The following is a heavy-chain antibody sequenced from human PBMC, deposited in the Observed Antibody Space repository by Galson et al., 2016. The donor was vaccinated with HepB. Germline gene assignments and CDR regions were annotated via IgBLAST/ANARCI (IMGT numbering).Heavy chain of an antibody. V-gene: IGHV3-23*01. D-gene: IGHD2-21*02. CDR3: ARAPSIVVVTPPC. CDR2: ISGSGGNI. CDR1: GFTFNNYA. J-gene: IGHJ4*02. Sequence: SLRLSCAASGFTFNNYAMSWVRQAPGKGLEWVSAISGSGGNIYYADSVKGRFTISRDNSKNMLHLQMNSLSAEDTAVYYCARAPSIVVVTPPCWGQGTLVTVSS.